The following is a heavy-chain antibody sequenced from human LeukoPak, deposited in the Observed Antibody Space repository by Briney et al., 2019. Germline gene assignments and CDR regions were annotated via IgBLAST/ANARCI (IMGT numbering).Heavy chain of an antibody. V-gene: IGHV3-30-3*01. Sequence: GGSLRLSCAASGFTFSSYAMHWVRQAPGKGLEWVAVISYDGSNKYYADSVKGRFTISRDNSKNTLYLQMNSLRAEDTAVYYCARSGYTGMDVWGQGTTVTVSS. CDR3: ARSGYTGMDV. CDR1: GFTFSSYA. D-gene: IGHD6-13*01. CDR2: ISYDGSNK. J-gene: IGHJ6*02.